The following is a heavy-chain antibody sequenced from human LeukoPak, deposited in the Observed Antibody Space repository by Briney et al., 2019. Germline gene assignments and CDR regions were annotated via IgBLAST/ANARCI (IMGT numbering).Heavy chain of an antibody. CDR1: GFTFSNYW. CDR3: AREMGGDYGSGTFFDL. Sequence: QPGGSLRLSCAASGFTFSNYWMTWVRQAPGKALEWVSYISSSGSTIYYADSVKGRFTISRDNAKNSLYLQMNSLRAEDTAVYYCAREMGGDYGSGTFFDLWGQGNMVTVSS. J-gene: IGHJ4*02. V-gene: IGHV3-48*04. CDR2: ISSSGSTI. D-gene: IGHD3-10*01.